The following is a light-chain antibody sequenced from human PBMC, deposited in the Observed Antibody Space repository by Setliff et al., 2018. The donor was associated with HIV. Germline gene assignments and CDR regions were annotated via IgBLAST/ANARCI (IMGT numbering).Light chain of an antibody. CDR3: CSYAGGNIV. CDR2: EVN. CDR1: SSDVGAYNL. V-gene: IGLV2-23*02. J-gene: IGLJ1*01. Sequence: QSVLAQPASVSGSPGQSITISCTGTSSDVGAYNLVSWYQQPPGKAPKIMIYEVNKRPSGVSNRFSGFKSGNTASLTISWLQDEDDADYYCCSYAGGNIVFGSGTKGTVL.